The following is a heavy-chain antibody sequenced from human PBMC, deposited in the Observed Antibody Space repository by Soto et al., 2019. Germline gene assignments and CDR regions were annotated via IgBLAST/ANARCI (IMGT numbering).Heavy chain of an antibody. CDR1: GFTFSTYA. J-gene: IGHJ4*02. Sequence: GSLRLSCATSGFTFSTYAMSWVRQAPGRGLEWVSTISGSGASTYDADSVKGRFTISRDNSKNTVYLQMNNLRAEDTAIYYCAKKGTDCTHGVCYTILEDYLDYWGQGT. D-gene: IGHD2-8*01. V-gene: IGHV3-23*01. CDR2: ISGSGAST. CDR3: AKKGTDCTHGVCYTILEDYLDY.